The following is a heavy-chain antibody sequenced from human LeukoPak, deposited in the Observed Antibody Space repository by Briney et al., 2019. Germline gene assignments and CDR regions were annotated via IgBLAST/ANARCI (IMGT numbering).Heavy chain of an antibody. CDR1: GGSISSYY. CDR2: IYYSGST. J-gene: IGHJ6*03. Sequence: NASETLSLTCTVSGGSISSYYWSWIRQPPGKGLEWIGYIYYSGSTNYNPSLKSRVTISVDTSKNQFSLKLSSVTAADTAVYYCARARGWLGYYHYMDVWGKGTTVTVSS. D-gene: IGHD2-15*01. CDR3: ARARGWLGYYHYMDV. V-gene: IGHV4-59*01.